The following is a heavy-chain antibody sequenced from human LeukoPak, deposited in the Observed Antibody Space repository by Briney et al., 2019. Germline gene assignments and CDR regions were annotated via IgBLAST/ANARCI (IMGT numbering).Heavy chain of an antibody. Sequence: PGGSLRLSCVASGFTFNNYAVYWVRQAPGKGLEWVSGIFGSGGSAHYADSVKGRFTISRDNSKNTVYLQINSLRVEDTAVYYCGKTTTGYSSGRYPGWPVDYWGQGSLVTVSS. CDR3: GKTTTGYSSGRYPGWPVDY. CDR1: GFTFNNYA. D-gene: IGHD6-19*01. V-gene: IGHV3-23*01. J-gene: IGHJ4*02. CDR2: IFGSGGSA.